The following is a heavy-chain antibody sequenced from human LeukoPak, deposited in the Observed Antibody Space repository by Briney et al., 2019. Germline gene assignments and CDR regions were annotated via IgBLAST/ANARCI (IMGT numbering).Heavy chain of an antibody. J-gene: IGHJ3*02. Sequence: GGSLRLSCAASGFTFSSYSMNWVRQAPGKGLEWVSYISSSSSYIYYADSVKGRFTIARANTKHSLYLQMNSLRAEDTAVYYCARDSQLQPYAFYIWGQGTMVTVSS. D-gene: IGHD4-11*01. CDR2: ISSSSSYI. CDR3: ARDSQLQPYAFYI. V-gene: IGHV3-21*01. CDR1: GFTFSSYS.